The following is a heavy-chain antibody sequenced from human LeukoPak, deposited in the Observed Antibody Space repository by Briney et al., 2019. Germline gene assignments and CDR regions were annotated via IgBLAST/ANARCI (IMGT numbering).Heavy chain of an antibody. V-gene: IGHV3-53*01. CDR1: GFTVSSNY. Sequence: GGSLRLSCAASGFTVSSNYMSWVRQAPGKGLEWVSVIYSGGSTYYADSVKGRFTISRDNSKNTLYLQMNSLRAEDTAVYYCARAHTGAYCGGDCYPRAFDIWGQGTMVTVSS. J-gene: IGHJ3*02. CDR3: ARAHTGAYCGGDCYPRAFDI. CDR2: IYSGGST. D-gene: IGHD2-21*02.